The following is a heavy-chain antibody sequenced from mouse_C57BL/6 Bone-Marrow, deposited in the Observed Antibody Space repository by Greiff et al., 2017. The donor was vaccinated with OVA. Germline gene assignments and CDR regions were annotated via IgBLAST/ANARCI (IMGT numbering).Heavy chain of an antibody. CDR1: GYTFTSYW. CDR2: IDPSDSYT. D-gene: IGHD2-4*01. Sequence: QVQLQQPGAELVRPGTSVKLSCKASGYTFTSYWMHWVKQRPGQGLEWIGVIDPSDSYTNYNPKFKGKATLTVDTSSSTAYMQLSSLTTEYSAVYYCARPLYDYSLACWGQGTLVTVSA. J-gene: IGHJ3*01. V-gene: IGHV1-59*01. CDR3: ARPLYDYSLAC.